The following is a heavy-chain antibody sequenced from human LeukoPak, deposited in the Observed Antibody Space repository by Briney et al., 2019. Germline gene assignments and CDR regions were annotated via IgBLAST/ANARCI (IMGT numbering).Heavy chain of an antibody. CDR3: VSQTPLYSGSFYFDY. D-gene: IGHD1-26*01. J-gene: IGHJ4*02. CDR2: IYYSGST. CDR1: GGPVSSVSYF. Sequence: SETLSLTCTVGGGPVSSVSYFWGWIRQPPGKGLEWIGSIYYSGSTYYNPSLKSRVTISVDPSKNQFSLKLSSVTAADTAVYYCVSQTPLYSGSFYFDYWGQGTLVTVSS. V-gene: IGHV4-39*01.